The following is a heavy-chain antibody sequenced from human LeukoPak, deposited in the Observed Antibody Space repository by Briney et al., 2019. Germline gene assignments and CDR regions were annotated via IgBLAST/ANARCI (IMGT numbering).Heavy chain of an antibody. CDR2: VYYSGST. J-gene: IGHJ4*02. V-gene: IGHV4-30-4*01. CDR1: GGSISSGDYY. CDR3: ARYSLPYYYDSSGYGGAYFDY. D-gene: IGHD3-22*01. Sequence: PSLTLSLTCTVSGGSISSGDYYWSWIRQPPGKGLEWIGYVYYSGSTYYNPSLKSRVTISVDTSKNQFSLKLSSVTAADTAVYYCARYSLPYYYDSSGYGGAYFDYWGQGTLVTVSS.